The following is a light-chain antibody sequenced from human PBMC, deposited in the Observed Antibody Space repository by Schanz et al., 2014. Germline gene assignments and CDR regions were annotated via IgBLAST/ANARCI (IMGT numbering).Light chain of an antibody. Sequence: EIVLTQSPGTLSLSPGERATLSCRASQSVSSYLAWYQQKPGQTPRLLIYDASNRATGIPARFSGSGSGTDFTLTISSLEPEDFAVHYCQQCSNWTFGPGTKVDFK. CDR2: DAS. V-gene: IGKV3-11*01. J-gene: IGKJ3*01. CDR3: QQCSNWT. CDR1: QSVSSY.